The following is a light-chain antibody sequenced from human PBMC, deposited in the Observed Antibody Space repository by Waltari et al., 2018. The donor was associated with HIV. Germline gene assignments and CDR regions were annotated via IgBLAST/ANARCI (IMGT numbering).Light chain of an antibody. J-gene: IGKJ1*01. CDR1: HSLLYSSNNKNY. Sequence: DIVLTQSPDSLAVALGVRAAIDHIVPHSLLYSSNNKNYLAWYQYKPGQPPKLLIYWASTRESAVHDRFSGSESGTEFTLTIGNLQAEDVAIYYCHQYYITPQTFGQGTKVEVK. CDR3: HQYYITPQT. V-gene: IGKV4-1*01. CDR2: WAS.